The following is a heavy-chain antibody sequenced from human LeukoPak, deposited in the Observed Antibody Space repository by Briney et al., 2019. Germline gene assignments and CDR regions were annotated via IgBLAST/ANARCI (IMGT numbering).Heavy chain of an antibody. D-gene: IGHD2-2*01. V-gene: IGHV3-30-3*01. Sequence: GGSLRISCAASGFTFSSYAMHRVRQVPGKGLEWVAVISYDGSNKYYADSVKGRFTISRDNSKNTLYLQMNSLRGEDTAVYYCARDHYQLNVLFYYGMDVWGQGTTVTVSS. CDR1: GFTFSSYA. CDR3: ARDHYQLNVLFYYGMDV. CDR2: ISYDGSNK. J-gene: IGHJ6*02.